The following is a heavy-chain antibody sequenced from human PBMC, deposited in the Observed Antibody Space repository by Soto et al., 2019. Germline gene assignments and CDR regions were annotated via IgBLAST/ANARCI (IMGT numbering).Heavy chain of an antibody. J-gene: IGHJ4*02. D-gene: IGHD3-10*01. CDR2: IKDDGMRT. V-gene: IGHV3-74*01. Sequence: EVHLVESGGGFVQSGGPLRLSCAASGFTFSGDWMNWVRQAPGKGLVWVSRIKDDGMRTNYADSVKGRFTISRDNAKDTLFPQLNALSADDQAVHYCPDGAMGTYYHDNRGQGSLVSVSS. CDR3: PDGAMGTYYHDN. CDR1: GFTFSGDW.